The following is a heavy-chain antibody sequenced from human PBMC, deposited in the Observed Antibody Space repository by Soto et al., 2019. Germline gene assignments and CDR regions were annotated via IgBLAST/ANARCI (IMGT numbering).Heavy chain of an antibody. Sequence: QVQLVESGGGVVQPGRSPSLSCAASGFTFSSYAMHWVRQAPGKGLEWVAVISYDGSNKYYADSVKGRFTISRDNSKNTLYLQMNSLRLEDTAVYYCARPLWRDDYNWGYFDLWGRGTLVTVSS. CDR1: GFTFSSYA. D-gene: IGHD4-4*01. CDR2: ISYDGSNK. CDR3: ARPLWRDDYNWGYFDL. V-gene: IGHV3-30-3*01. J-gene: IGHJ2*01.